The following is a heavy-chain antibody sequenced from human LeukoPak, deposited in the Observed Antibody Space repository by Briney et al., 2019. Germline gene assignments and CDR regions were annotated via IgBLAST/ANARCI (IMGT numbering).Heavy chain of an antibody. CDR3: ARERGYRSSSWYGYAFDI. D-gene: IGHD6-13*01. Sequence: PGGSLRLSCAASGFTFSSYWMSWVRQAPGKGLEWVANIKRDGSEKYYVDSVKGRFTISRDNAKNSLYLQMNSLRAEDTAVYYCARERGYRSSSWYGYAFDIWGQGTMVTVSS. J-gene: IGHJ3*02. CDR2: IKRDGSEK. V-gene: IGHV3-7*01. CDR1: GFTFSSYW.